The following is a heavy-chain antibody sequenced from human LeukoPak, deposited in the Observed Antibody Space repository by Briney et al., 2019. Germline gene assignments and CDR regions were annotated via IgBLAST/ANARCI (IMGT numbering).Heavy chain of an antibody. D-gene: IGHD6-19*01. J-gene: IGHJ4*02. CDR1: GGSVTGYY. V-gene: IGHV4-59*08. CDR2: IYYSGST. Sequence: SETLSLTCTVSGGSVTGYYWSWIRQPPGKGLEWTGYIYYSGSTNYNPSLNSRVTISVDTSKNQFSLRLSSVTAADTAIYYCARAVSGRFDYWGQGTQVTVSS. CDR3: ARAVSGRFDY.